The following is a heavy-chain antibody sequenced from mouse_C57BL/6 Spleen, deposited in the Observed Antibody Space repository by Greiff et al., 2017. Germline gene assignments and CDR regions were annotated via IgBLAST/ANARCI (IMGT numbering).Heavy chain of an antibody. CDR2: INPNNGGT. CDR3: ASAVIYYGYDVPFAY. J-gene: IGHJ3*01. D-gene: IGHD2-2*01. V-gene: IGHV1-18*01. Sequence: VQLQQSGPELVKPGASVKIPCKASGYTFTDYNMDWVKQSHGKSLEWIGDINPNNGGTIYNQTFKGKATLTVDKSSSTAYMELRSLTSEYTAVYYCASAVIYYGYDVPFAYWGQGTLVTVSA. CDR1: GYTFTDYN.